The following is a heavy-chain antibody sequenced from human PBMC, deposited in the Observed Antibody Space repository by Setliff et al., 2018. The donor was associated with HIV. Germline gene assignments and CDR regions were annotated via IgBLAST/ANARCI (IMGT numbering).Heavy chain of an antibody. V-gene: IGHV4-34*01. CDR3: ARARGSGPWEIIFYDVFDI. CDR1: GGSFNDYY. J-gene: IGHJ3*02. Sequence: SETLSLTCAVYGGSFNDYYWTWIRQPPGKGLEWIGEINHSGSTNYNPSLKSRVTISLGTSKNQFSLKLSSVTAADTAVYYCARARGSGPWEIIFYDVFDIWGQGTMVTVSS. CDR2: INHSGST. D-gene: IGHD1-26*01.